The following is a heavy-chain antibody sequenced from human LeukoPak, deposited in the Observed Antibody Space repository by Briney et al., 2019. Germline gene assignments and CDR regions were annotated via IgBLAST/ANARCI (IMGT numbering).Heavy chain of an antibody. CDR1: GGSISSHY. D-gene: IGHD3-22*01. V-gene: IGHV4-59*11. Sequence: SETLSLTCSVSGGSISSHYWSWIRQPPGKGLEWIGYIYYSGSTNYNPSQKSRVSISVDTSKNQFSLKLRSVTAADTAVYYCARADYDSSVGYWGQGTLVTVSS. J-gene: IGHJ4*02. CDR2: IYYSGST. CDR3: ARADYDSSVGY.